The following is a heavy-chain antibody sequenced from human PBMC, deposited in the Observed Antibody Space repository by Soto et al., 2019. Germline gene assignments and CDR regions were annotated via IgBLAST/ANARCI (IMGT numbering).Heavy chain of an antibody. D-gene: IGHD3-10*01. J-gene: IGHJ5*02. CDR3: ARGQSLLWFGEAARYDCFDP. CDR1: GGSISSGGYS. CDR2: IYPSGST. V-gene: IGHV4-30-2*01. Sequence: QLQLQESGSGLVKPSQTLSLTCAVSGGSISSGGYSWSWIRQPPGKGLEWIGDIYPSGSTYYNPPLKSRVPIIVAMSKNQFSLKLSSVTAADTAGYYCARGQSLLWFGEAARYDCFDPWGQGTLVTVSS.